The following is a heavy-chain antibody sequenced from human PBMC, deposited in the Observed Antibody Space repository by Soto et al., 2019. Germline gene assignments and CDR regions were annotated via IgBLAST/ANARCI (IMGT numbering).Heavy chain of an antibody. CDR2: IYDDGNT. CDR3: ARDASGPFDY. V-gene: IGHV3-53*01. Sequence: GGSLRLSCAATGFTVSRSMSWVRQAPGRGLECISFIYDDGNTYYTDSVKGRFTISRDISKNTLYLQMDSLRVEDTAVYFCARDASGPFDYWGQGTPVTVSS. J-gene: IGHJ4*02. CDR1: GFTVSRS. D-gene: IGHD6-25*01.